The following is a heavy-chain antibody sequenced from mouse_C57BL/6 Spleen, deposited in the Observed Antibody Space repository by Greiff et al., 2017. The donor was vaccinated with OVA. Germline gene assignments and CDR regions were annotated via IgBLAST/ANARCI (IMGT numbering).Heavy chain of an antibody. CDR1: GYTFTSYW. CDR2: IYPSDSET. J-gene: IGHJ2*01. CDR3: ARLRDYYLDY. V-gene: IGHV1-61*01. Sequence: QVHVKQPGAELVRPGSSVKLSCKASGYTFTSYWMDWVKQRPGQGLEWIGNIYPSDSETHYNQKFKDKATLTVDKSSSTAYMQLSSLTSEDSAVYYCARLRDYYLDYWGQGTTLTVSS.